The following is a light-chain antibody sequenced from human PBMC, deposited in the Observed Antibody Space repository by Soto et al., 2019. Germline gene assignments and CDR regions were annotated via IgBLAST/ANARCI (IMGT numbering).Light chain of an antibody. CDR2: SNN. CDR3: ATWDDSLSGWV. Sequence: QSVLTQPPSASETPGQRVTISCSGSSSNIGSYYVYWYQQLPGTAPKLLIYSNNQRPSGDPDRFSGSKSGTSASLAISGLRSEDEATYYCATWDDSLSGWVFGGGTKLTVL. CDR1: SSNIGSYY. J-gene: IGLJ3*02. V-gene: IGLV1-47*02.